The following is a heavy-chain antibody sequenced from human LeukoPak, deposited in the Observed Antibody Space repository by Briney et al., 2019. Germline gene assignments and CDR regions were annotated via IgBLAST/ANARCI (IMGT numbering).Heavy chain of an antibody. CDR2: IKSKIDGGTT. CDR1: GFTFRNTW. Sequence: GGSLRLSCAASGFTFRNTWMNWVRQAPGKGLEWVGRIKSKIDGGTTDYAAPVKGRFTISRDDSKNTLYLQMNSLKTEDTAVYYCTAQNCWGQGTLVTVSS. J-gene: IGHJ4*02. CDR3: TAQNC. V-gene: IGHV3-15*01.